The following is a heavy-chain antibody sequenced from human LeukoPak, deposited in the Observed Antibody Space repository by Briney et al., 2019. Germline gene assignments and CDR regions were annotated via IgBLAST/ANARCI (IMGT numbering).Heavy chain of an antibody. CDR2: INSDGSST. D-gene: IGHD6-19*01. Sequence: GGSLRLSCAASGFTFSGYWMHWVRQAPGKGLVWVSRINSDGSSTSYADSVKGRFTISRDNAKNTLYLQMNSLRAEDTAVYYCAREDTSGWYGVDYWGQGTLVTVSS. CDR3: AREDTSGWYGVDY. CDR1: GFTFSGYW. V-gene: IGHV3-74*01. J-gene: IGHJ4*02.